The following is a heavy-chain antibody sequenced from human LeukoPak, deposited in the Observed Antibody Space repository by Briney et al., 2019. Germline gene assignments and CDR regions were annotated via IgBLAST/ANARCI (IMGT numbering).Heavy chain of an antibody. J-gene: IGHJ3*02. Sequence: ASVKVSCKVSGYTLTELSMHWVRQAPGKGLEWMGGFDPEDGETIYAQKFQGRVTMTEDTSTDTAYMELSSLRSEDTAVYYCATRTVVHYDFWSGPYSSDIWGQGTMVTVSS. CDR2: FDPEDGET. D-gene: IGHD3-3*01. CDR1: GYTLTELS. V-gene: IGHV1-24*01. CDR3: ATRTVVHYDFWSGPYSSDI.